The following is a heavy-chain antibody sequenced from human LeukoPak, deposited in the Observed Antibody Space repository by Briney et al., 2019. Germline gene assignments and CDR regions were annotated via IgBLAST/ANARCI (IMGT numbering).Heavy chain of an antibody. CDR3: ARDYYDSSGYYSFDY. CDR2: IYYSGST. V-gene: IGHV4-4*02. J-gene: IGHJ4*02. CDR1: GGSISSSNW. D-gene: IGHD3-22*01. Sequence: PSETLSLTCAVSGGSISSSNWWSWVRQPPGKGLEWIGSIYYSGSTYYNPSLKSRVTISVDTSKNQFSLKLSSVTAADTAAYYCARDYYDSSGYYSFDYWGQGTLVTVSS.